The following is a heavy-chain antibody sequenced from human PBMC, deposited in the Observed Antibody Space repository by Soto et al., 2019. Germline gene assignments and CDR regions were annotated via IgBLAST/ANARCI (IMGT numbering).Heavy chain of an antibody. CDR2: INHSGST. V-gene: IGHV4-34*01. CDR3: ARRDGYNTPFDY. J-gene: IGHJ4*02. D-gene: IGHD5-12*01. CDR1: GGSFSGYY. Sequence: QVQLQQWGAGLLKPSETLSLTCAVYGGSFSGYYWSWIRQPPGKGLEWIGEINHSGSTNYNPSLKSRVTISVDTSKNQFSLKLSSVTAADTAVYYCARRDGYNTPFDYWGQGTLVTVSS.